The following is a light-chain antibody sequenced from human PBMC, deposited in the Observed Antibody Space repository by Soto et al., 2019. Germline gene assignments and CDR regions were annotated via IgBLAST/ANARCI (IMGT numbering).Light chain of an antibody. Sequence: QSALTQPASVSGSPGQSITISCTGTSSDVRSYNLVSWYQQHPGKAPKLMIYEGSKRPSGVSNRFSGCKSGNTASLTISGLQAEDEADYYCCSYAGSSTSWVFGGGTKLTVL. CDR1: SSDVRSYNL. CDR2: EGS. J-gene: IGLJ3*02. CDR3: CSYAGSSTSWV. V-gene: IGLV2-23*01.